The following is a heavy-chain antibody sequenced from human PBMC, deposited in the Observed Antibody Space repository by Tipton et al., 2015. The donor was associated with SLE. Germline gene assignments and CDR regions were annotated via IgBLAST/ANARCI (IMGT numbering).Heavy chain of an antibody. CDR3: ARDRHYYDSSSYPDY. CDR1: GGSISSYY. V-gene: IGHV4-59*12. J-gene: IGHJ4*02. D-gene: IGHD3-22*01. CDR2: IYYSGST. Sequence: TLSLTCTVSGGSISSYYWSWIRQPPGKGLEWIGSIYYSGSTNYSPSLRSRVTISVDTSKNQFSLKLNSVTAADTAMYYCARDRHYYDSSSYPDYWGQGTLVTVSS.